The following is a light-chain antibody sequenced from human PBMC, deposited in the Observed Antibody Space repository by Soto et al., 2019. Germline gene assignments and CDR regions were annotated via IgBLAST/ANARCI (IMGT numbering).Light chain of an antibody. V-gene: IGLV2-14*01. Sequence: QSVLTQPASVSGSPGQSITISCTGTSSDVGSYNYVSWYQQHPGKVPKLMIYEVSNRPSGVSNRFSGSKSGNTASLTISGRQAEDEADYYCSSYTSSSPVVFGGGTKLTVL. CDR3: SSYTSSSPVV. CDR2: EVS. CDR1: SSDVGSYNY. J-gene: IGLJ2*01.